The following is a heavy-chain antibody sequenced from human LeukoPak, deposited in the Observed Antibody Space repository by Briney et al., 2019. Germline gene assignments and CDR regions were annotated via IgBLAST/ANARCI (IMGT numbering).Heavy chain of an antibody. CDR3: ARQYGDDAINWFDP. J-gene: IGHJ5*02. V-gene: IGHV5-51*01. D-gene: IGHD4-17*01. Sequence: PGESLKISFKGSGYRFTRYWIGWVRQMPGKGLGWVWIIYPGDSDTRYSPSCQGQVTISADKSISTAYLQWSSLKASDTAMYYCARQYGDDAINWFDPWGQGTLVTVSS. CDR1: GYRFTRYW. CDR2: IYPGDSDT.